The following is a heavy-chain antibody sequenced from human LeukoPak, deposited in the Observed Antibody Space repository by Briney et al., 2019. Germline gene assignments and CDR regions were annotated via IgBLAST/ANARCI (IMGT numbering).Heavy chain of an antibody. V-gene: IGHV3-30-3*02. J-gene: IGHJ4*02. CDR3: AKNLIGSGSYPTIADY. D-gene: IGHD3-10*01. CDR1: GFTFRTSP. Sequence: GRSLRLSCAASGFTFRTSPMHWVRQAPGKGLEWVAVISYDGKIKVYAVSVKGRFTISRDNSKNTLYLQMNSLRAEDTAVYYCAKNLIGSGSYPTIADYWGQGTLVTVSS. CDR2: ISYDGKIK.